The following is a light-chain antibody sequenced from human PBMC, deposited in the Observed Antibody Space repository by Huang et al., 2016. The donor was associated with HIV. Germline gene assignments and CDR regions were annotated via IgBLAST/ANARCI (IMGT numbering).Light chain of an antibody. V-gene: IGKV1-39*01. CDR2: SAA. CDR3: QGSLSIPHT. J-gene: IGKJ2*01. CDR1: ENIRRY. Sequence: DIQMPQSPSSLSASVGDRVTITCRASENIRRYLNWYQQKPGKPPKLLIHSAATLQSGVPSRFSGSGSGTDFTLTITSLQPEDFATYYCQGSLSIPHTFGQGTNLEIK.